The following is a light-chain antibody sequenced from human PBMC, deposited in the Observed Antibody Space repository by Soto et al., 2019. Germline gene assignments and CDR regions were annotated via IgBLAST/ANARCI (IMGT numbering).Light chain of an antibody. Sequence: EIVTTQSPATLSVFPGERATLSCRASQSASRNLAWYQQKPGQAPRLLIYGASTRATGIPARLSGSGSGTEFTLTISSLQAEDFAVYYCQQYNNWPWTFGQGTKVEIK. CDR1: QSASRN. J-gene: IGKJ1*01. CDR2: GAS. V-gene: IGKV3-15*01. CDR3: QQYNNWPWT.